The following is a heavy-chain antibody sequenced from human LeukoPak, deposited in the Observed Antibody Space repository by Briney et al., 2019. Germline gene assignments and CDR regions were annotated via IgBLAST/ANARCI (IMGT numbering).Heavy chain of an antibody. J-gene: IGHJ3*02. CDR2: IKEEGRER. D-gene: IGHD6-19*01. CDR1: EFTFSTYW. V-gene: IGHV3-7*01. CDR3: SRGGWYYSFEI. Sequence: GGTLRLSCADSEFTFSTYWMSWVREAPGKGLEWVASIKEEGRERYSVDSVKGGFTISRDNAKNSLYLPVNSLRAEDTAGCCCSRGGWYYSFEIWGQGPMVTVS.